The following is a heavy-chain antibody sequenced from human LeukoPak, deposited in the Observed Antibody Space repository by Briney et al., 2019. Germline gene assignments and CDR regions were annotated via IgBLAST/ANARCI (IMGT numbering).Heavy chain of an antibody. V-gene: IGHV1-46*01. CDR3: ARGPGVVQYYYYYYMDV. CDR2: INPSGGST. CDR1: GYTFTGYY. Sequence: ASVKVSCKASGYTFTGYYMHWVRQAPGQGLEWMGIINPSGGSTSYAQKFQGRVTMTRDMSTSTVYMELSSLRSEDTAVYYCARGPGVVQYYYYYYMDVWGKGTTVTVSS. D-gene: IGHD3-3*01. J-gene: IGHJ6*03.